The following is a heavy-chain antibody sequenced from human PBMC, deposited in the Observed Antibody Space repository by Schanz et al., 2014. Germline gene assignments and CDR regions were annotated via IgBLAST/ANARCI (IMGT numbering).Heavy chain of an antibody. CDR2: INPNTDGT. V-gene: IGHV1-2*06. D-gene: IGHD2-8*01. CDR1: GYSFGGYY. J-gene: IGHJ4*02. Sequence: QGHLVQSGAEVKKPGASAKVSCKASGYSFGGYYMQWVRQAPGQGLEWMGRINPNTDGTIYAQKFQGRVTVTSDSSTSTAYMELSTLTSDDTAVYYCARSLFDGPPFDLWGQGTLVTVSS. CDR3: ARSLFDGPPFDL.